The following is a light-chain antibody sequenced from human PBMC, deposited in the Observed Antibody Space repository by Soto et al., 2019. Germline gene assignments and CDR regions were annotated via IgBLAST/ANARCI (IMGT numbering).Light chain of an antibody. CDR1: SSDVGGYHY. CDR2: DVS. V-gene: IGLV2-14*01. CDR3: SSYTSSSTRV. J-gene: IGLJ3*02. Sequence: QSALTQPASVSGSPGQSITISCTGTSSDVGGYHYVSWYQQHPGKAPKLMIYDVSDRPSGVSTRFSGSKSGYTASLTISGLQAEDEADYFCSSYTSSSTRVFGGGTKLTVL.